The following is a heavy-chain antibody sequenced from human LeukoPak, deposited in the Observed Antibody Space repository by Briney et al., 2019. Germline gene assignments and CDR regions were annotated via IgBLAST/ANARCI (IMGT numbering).Heavy chain of an antibody. V-gene: IGHV4-30-4*01. CDR3: ARVEKGYYDSSGYFDY. CDR2: IYYSGST. CDR1: GGSISSGDYY. Sequence: SQTLSLTCTVSGGSISSGDYYWSWIRQPPGKGLEWIGYIYYSGSTYYNPSLKSRVTISVDTSKNQFSLKLSSLTAADTAVYYCARVEKGYYDSSGYFDYWGQGTLVTVSS. D-gene: IGHD3-22*01. J-gene: IGHJ4*02.